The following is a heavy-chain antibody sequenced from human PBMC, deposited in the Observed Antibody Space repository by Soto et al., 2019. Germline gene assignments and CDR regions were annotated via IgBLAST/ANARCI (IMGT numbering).Heavy chain of an antibody. D-gene: IGHD6-13*01. V-gene: IGHV3-30-3*01. Sequence: GGSLRLSCAASGFTFSSYAMHWVRQAPGKGLEWVAVISYDGSNKYYADSVKGRFTISRDNSKNTLYLQMNSLRAEDTAVYYCARASGAAAGVFDYWGQGTMVTVYS. CDR1: GFTFSSYA. CDR2: ISYDGSNK. CDR3: ARASGAAAGVFDY. J-gene: IGHJ4*02.